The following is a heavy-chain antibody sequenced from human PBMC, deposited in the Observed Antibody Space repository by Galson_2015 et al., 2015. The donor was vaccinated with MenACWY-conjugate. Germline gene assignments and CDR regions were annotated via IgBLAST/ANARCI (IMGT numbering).Heavy chain of an antibody. CDR2: IKQDGSEK. V-gene: IGHV3-7*03. D-gene: IGHD2-2*01. CDR1: GFTFNKYR. J-gene: IGHJ4*02. CDR3: ARDLGFYCSRNDCYSPY. Sequence: SLRLSCAASGFTFNKYRMSWVRQVPGKGPEWVANIKQDGSEKYYVDSVRGRFTISRDNAKSSLFLQMNSLRVEDTAVYYCARDLGFYCSRNDCYSPYWGQGTLVTVSS.